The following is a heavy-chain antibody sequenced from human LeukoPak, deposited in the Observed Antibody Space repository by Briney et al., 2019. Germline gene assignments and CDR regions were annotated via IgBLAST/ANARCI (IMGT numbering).Heavy chain of an antibody. J-gene: IGHJ4*02. D-gene: IGHD2-15*01. Sequence: PGRSLRLSCAASGFTFSSFGMHWVRQAPGRGLEWVALILYDEKYYADSMKGRFTISRDNSKNILYLQMDSLRVEDTAVYYCARYCSGGCYSGVDYWGQGTLVTVPS. CDR2: ILYDEK. V-gene: IGHV3-33*05. CDR1: GFTFSSFG. CDR3: ARYCSGGCYSGVDY.